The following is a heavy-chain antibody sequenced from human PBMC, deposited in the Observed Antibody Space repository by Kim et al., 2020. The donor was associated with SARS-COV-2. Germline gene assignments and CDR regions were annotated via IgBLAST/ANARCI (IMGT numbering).Heavy chain of an antibody. CDR1: GFTASSND. J-gene: IGHJ4*02. CDR2: IYSDGSI. D-gene: IGHD6-19*01. V-gene: IGHV3-53*01. CDR3: ARSGVAGTKLLTYFDY. Sequence: GGSLRLSCAASGFTASSNDMNWVRQAPGKGLEWVSVIYSDGSILYADSVKGRCTVSRDNSKNTLNLQMNSLRAEDTAVYYCARSGVAGTKLLTYFDYWGQGTLVTVSS.